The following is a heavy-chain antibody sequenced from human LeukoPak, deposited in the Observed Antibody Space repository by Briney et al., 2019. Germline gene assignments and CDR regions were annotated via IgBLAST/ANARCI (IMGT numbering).Heavy chain of an antibody. CDR2: ISKGGRTI. Sequence: LSLTCAVYGGSFSGYYWSWIRQAPGKGLEWVSYISKGGRTIFYADSVKGRFTISRDNAKNSLFLQMNSLRAEDTAVYYCTITEDNWFDPWGQGTLVTVSS. J-gene: IGHJ5*02. CDR3: TITEDNWFDP. V-gene: IGHV3-11*04. CDR1: GGSFSGYY. D-gene: IGHD1-14*01.